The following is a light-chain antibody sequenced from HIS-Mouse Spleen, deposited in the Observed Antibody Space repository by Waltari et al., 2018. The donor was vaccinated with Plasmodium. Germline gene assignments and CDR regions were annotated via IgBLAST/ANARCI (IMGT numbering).Light chain of an antibody. CDR1: ALPKKY. CDR3: YSTDSSGNHRV. CDR2: EDS. Sequence: SCALTQPPSVSVSPGQTARITCSGDALPKKYAYWYQQKSGQAPVLVIYEDSKRPSGIPERFSGSSSGTMATLTISGAQVEDEADYYCYSTDSSGNHRVFGGGTKLTVL. V-gene: IGLV3-10*01. J-gene: IGLJ3*02.